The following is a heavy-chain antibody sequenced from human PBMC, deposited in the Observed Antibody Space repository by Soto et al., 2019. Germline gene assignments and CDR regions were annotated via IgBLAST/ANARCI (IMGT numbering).Heavy chain of an antibody. V-gene: IGHV1-18*01. CDR1: GYTFTSYG. Sequence: ASVKVSCKASGYTFTSYGITWVRQAPGQGLEWMGWISAYNGNTKYVQKLQGRVTMTTDTSTNTGYMELRSLRFDDTAVYYCARDLPPYTFSFDNWGQGTLVTVSS. CDR2: ISAYNGNT. J-gene: IGHJ4*02. D-gene: IGHD1-1*01. CDR3: ARDLPPYTFSFDN.